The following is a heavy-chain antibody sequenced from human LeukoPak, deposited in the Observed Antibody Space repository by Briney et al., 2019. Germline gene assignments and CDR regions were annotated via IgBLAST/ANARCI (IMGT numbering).Heavy chain of an antibody. J-gene: IGHJ4*02. CDR3: ARGDSYGYFDY. D-gene: IGHD5-18*01. CDR2: IYSGGST. Sequence: GGSLRLSCAASGFTVSSNYMSWVRQAPGKRLEWVSVIYSGGSTYYADSVKGRFTISRDNSKNTLYLQMNSLRAEDTAVYYCARGDSYGYFDYWGQGTLVTVSS. CDR1: GFTVSSNY. V-gene: IGHV3-53*01.